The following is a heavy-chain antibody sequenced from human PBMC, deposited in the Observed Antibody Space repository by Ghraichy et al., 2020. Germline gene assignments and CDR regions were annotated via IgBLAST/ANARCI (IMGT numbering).Heavy chain of an antibody. V-gene: IGHV4-30-4*01. CDR1: GGSISSDEFY. CDR3: ARDPAIAVAGFPI. CDR2: IYYNGDT. Sequence: SQTLSLTCTVSGGSISSDEFYWTWIRQPPGKGLEWIGYIYYNGDTYYNPSLQSRVVISVDTSKNQMSLKLSSVTAADTAVYYCARDPAIAVAGFPIWGQGTLVTVSS. D-gene: IGHD6-19*01. J-gene: IGHJ1*01.